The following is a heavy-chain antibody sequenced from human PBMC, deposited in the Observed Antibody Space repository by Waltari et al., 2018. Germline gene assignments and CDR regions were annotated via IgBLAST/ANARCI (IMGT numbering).Heavy chain of an antibody. Sequence: QVQLVQSGAEVKKPGASVKVSCKASGYTFTSYAMHWVRQAPGQRLEWMGWINAGNGNTKYSQKFQGRVTITRDTSASTAYMELSSLRAEDTAVYYCARVCYDFWRHYFDYWGQGTLVTVSS. J-gene: IGHJ4*02. CDR3: ARVCYDFWRHYFDY. V-gene: IGHV1-3*01. CDR2: INAGNGNT. CDR1: GYTFTSYA. D-gene: IGHD3-3*01.